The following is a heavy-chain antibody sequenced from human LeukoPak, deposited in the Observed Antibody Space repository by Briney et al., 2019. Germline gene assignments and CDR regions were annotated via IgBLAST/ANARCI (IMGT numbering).Heavy chain of an antibody. Sequence: GGSLRLSCAASGLTISSSGMSWVRQAPGKGLEWVSAISGSGDRIHYADSVRGRFTISRDTSKDTLYLQMNSLRPEDTAVYYCARGASDFDYWGQGTLVTVSS. CDR1: GLTISSSG. D-gene: IGHD5-12*01. V-gene: IGHV3-23*01. CDR3: ARGASDFDY. CDR2: ISGSGDRI. J-gene: IGHJ4*02.